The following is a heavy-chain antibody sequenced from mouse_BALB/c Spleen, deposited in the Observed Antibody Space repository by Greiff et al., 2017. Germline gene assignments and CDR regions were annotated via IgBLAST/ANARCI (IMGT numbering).Heavy chain of an antibody. J-gene: IGHJ2*01. V-gene: IGHV1-54*01. CDR2: INPGSGGT. CDR1: GYAFTNYL. D-gene: IGHD2-2*01. Sequence: VQLQESGAELVRPGTSVKVSCKASGYAFTNYLIEWVKQRPGQGLEWIGVINPGSGGTDYNEKFKGKATLTADKSSSTAYMQLSSLTSDDSAVYFCARSARLRRFDYWGQGTTLTVSS. CDR3: ARSARLRRFDY.